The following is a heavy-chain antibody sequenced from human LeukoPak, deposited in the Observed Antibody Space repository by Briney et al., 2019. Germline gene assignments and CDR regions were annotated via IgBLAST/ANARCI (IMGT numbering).Heavy chain of an antibody. Sequence: SETLSLTCTVSGGSISSYYWSWIRQPPGKGLEWIGYIYYSGSTNYNPSLKSRVTISVDTSKNQFSLKLSSVTAADTAVYHCARAAGPQWFDYWGQGTLVTVSS. CDR2: IYYSGST. J-gene: IGHJ4*02. V-gene: IGHV4-59*01. CDR1: GGSISSYY. D-gene: IGHD6-19*01. CDR3: ARAAGPQWFDY.